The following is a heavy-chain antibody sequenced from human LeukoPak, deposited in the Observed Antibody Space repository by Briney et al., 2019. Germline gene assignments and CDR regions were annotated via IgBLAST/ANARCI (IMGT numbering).Heavy chain of an antibody. J-gene: IGHJ4*02. CDR2: LSSADST. V-gene: IGHV3-66*01. CDR1: GVSVSSNY. CDR3: ARDRNYGWFGY. D-gene: IGHD3-10*01. Sequence: PGGSLRLSCAASGVSVSSNYMSWVRQAPGKGLEWVSVLSSADSTYYADSVKGRFTISRDNSKNMLYLQMNSLRAEDTAVYYCARDRNYGWFGYWGQGTLVTVSS.